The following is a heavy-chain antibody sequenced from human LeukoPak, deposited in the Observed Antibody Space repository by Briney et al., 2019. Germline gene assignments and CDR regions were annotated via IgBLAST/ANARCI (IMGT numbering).Heavy chain of an antibody. CDR2: INPSGGST. Sequence: ASVKVSCKASGYSFTSYYMHWVRQAPGQGLEWMGIINPSGGSTSYAQKFQGRVTMTRDTSTSTVYMELSSPRSEDTAVYYCARVVGCSGGSCYYPFDYWGQGTLVTVSS. CDR1: GYSFTSYY. CDR3: ARVVGCSGGSCYYPFDY. J-gene: IGHJ4*02. V-gene: IGHV1-46*01. D-gene: IGHD2-15*01.